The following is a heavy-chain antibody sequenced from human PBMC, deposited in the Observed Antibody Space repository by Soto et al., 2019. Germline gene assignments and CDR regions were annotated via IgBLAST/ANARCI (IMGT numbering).Heavy chain of an antibody. D-gene: IGHD3-9*01. V-gene: IGHV1-2*02. CDR2: VNPKRGGT. J-gene: IGHJ2*01. CDR1: GYTFSDYF. Sequence: QVQLVQSGAEAKQPGASVRVSCKTYGYTFSDYFLHWVRQAPGQGPEWMGFVNPKRGGTESAPRFQGRVRMTRDTSSGTVYMDLYRLTFDDTAIYYCARDSGIPGRYWYFAVLGRGTLVSVSS. CDR3: ARDSGIPGRYWYFAV.